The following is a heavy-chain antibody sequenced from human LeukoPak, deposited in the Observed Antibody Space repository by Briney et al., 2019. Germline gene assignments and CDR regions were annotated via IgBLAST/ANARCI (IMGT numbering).Heavy chain of an antibody. CDR2: IIPIFGTA. CDR3: AREWFQRGFDY. D-gene: IGHD3-10*01. V-gene: IGHV1-69*05. Sequence: APVKVSCKASGGTFSSYAISWVRQAPGQGLEWMGGIIPIFGTANYAQKFQGRVTITTDESTSTAYMELSSLRSEDTAVYYCAREWFQRGFDYWGQGTLVTVSS. CDR1: GGTFSSYA. J-gene: IGHJ4*02.